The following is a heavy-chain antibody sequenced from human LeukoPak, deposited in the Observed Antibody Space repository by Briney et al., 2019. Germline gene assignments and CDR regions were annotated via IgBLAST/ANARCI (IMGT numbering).Heavy chain of an antibody. CDR1: GYSFTSYY. CDR3: ARDRGSSWYVDY. J-gene: IGHJ4*02. D-gene: IGHD6-13*01. V-gene: IGHV1-2*02. CDR2: VNPSSGGT. Sequence: ASVKVSCKTSGYSFTSYYIHWVRQAPGQGLEWMGWVNPSSGGTEYAQKFQGRVTMTGDTSISTAYMELSRLRSDDTAVYYCARDRGSSWYVDYWGQGTLVTVSS.